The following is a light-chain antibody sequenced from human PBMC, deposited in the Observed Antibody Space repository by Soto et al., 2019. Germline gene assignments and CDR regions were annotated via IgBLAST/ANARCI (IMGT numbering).Light chain of an antibody. CDR3: QQYYGWPT. V-gene: IGKV3-15*01. Sequence: EIVMTQSPATLSLSPGERATLSCRASQRITTVAWYQQKPGQAPRLLIYGLSIRAPGIPTRFTVSGSGTEFTLTITSLQSEDFGVYYCQQYYGWPTFGQGTKVDIK. J-gene: IGKJ1*01. CDR2: GLS. CDR1: QRITT.